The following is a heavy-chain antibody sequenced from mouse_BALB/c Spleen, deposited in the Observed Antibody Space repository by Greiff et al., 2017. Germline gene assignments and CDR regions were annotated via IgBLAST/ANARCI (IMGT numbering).Heavy chain of an antibody. Sequence: EVQLVESGGGLVQPGGSRKLSCAASGFTFSSFGMHWVRQAPEKGLEWVAYISSGSSTIYYADTVKGRFTISRDNPKNTLFLQMTSLRSEDTAMYYCARYYGSSDGYFDYWGQGTTLTVSS. D-gene: IGHD1-1*01. V-gene: IGHV5-17*02. CDR1: GFTFSSFG. J-gene: IGHJ2*01. CDR3: ARYYGSSDGYFDY. CDR2: ISSGSSTI.